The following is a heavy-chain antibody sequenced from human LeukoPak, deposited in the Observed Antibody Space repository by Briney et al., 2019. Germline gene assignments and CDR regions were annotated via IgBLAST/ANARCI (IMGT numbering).Heavy chain of an antibody. J-gene: IGHJ4*02. D-gene: IGHD4-17*01. CDR3: ARVDYGDHLFDY. V-gene: IGHV4-59*12. Sequence: TRSETLSLTCTVSGGSISSYYWSWIRQPPGKGLEWIGYIYYSGSTYYNPSLKSRVTISVDTSKNQFSLKLSSVTAADTAVYYCARVDYGDHLFDYWGQGTLVTVSS. CDR2: IYYSGST. CDR1: GGSISSYY.